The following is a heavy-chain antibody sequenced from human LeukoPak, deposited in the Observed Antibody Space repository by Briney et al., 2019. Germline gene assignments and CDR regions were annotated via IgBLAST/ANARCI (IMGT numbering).Heavy chain of an antibody. V-gene: IGHV3-23*01. CDR3: AKGGREWELPGSDY. D-gene: IGHD1-26*01. J-gene: IGHJ4*02. CDR2: ISGSGGST. Sequence: GGSLRLSCAASGFTFSSYAMSWVRQAPGKGLEWVSGISGSGGSTYYADSVKGRFTISRDNSKNTLYLQMNSLRAEDTAVYYCAKGGREWELPGSDYWGQGTLVIVSS. CDR1: GFTFSSYA.